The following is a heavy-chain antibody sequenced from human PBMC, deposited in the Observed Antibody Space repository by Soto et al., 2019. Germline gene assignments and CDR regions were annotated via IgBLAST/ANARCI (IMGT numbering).Heavy chain of an antibody. CDR3: ARLYDFWSGYGHYYYMDV. J-gene: IGHJ6*03. CDR2: ISAYNGNT. Sequence: ASVKVSCKASGYTFTSYGISWVRQAPGQGLEWMGWISAYNGNTNYAQKLQGRVTMTTDTSTSTAYMELRSLRSDDTAVYYCARLYDFWSGYGHYYYMDVWGKGTTVTVS. V-gene: IGHV1-18*01. D-gene: IGHD3-3*01. CDR1: GYTFTSYG.